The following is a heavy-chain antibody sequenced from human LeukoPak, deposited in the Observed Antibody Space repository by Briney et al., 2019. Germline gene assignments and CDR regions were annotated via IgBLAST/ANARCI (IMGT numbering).Heavy chain of an antibody. CDR3: TRPGGFGEFPFDF. J-gene: IGHJ4*02. Sequence: GESLKISCKASGYSFTSYWIAWVRQTPGKGLEWIGIIYPSDSNTKYGPSFQGQVITSADKSISTAYLQWSSLKASDTAMYYCTRPGGFGEFPFDFWGQGTLVTVSS. CDR2: IYPSDSNT. CDR1: GYSFTSYW. D-gene: IGHD3-10*01. V-gene: IGHV5-51*01.